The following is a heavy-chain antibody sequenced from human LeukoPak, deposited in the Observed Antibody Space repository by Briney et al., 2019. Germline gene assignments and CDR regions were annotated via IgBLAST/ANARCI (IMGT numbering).Heavy chain of an antibody. CDR1: GFTFSSYW. V-gene: IGHV3-7*01. D-gene: IGHD6-19*01. CDR3: ARASSGWSSLTFDY. Sequence: GGSLRLSCAASGFTFSSYWMSWVRQAPGKGLEWVANIKQDGSEKYYVDSVKGRFTISRDNAKNSLYLQMNSLRAEDMAVYYCARASSGWSSLTFDYWGQGTLVTVSS. J-gene: IGHJ4*02. CDR2: IKQDGSEK.